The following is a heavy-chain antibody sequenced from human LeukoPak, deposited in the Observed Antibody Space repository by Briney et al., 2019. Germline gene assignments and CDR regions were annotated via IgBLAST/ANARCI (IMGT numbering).Heavy chain of an antibody. V-gene: IGHV3-23*01. CDR1: GFTFSNYP. CDR3: AKEAHDSSGYTADY. J-gene: IGHJ4*01. CDR2: VNGDST. D-gene: IGHD3-22*01. Sequence: GGSLRLSCAASGFTFSNYPMSWVRQAPGKGLEWVSAVNGDSTFYADSVKGRFTISRDNSKNTLYLQMNSLRAEDTAVYYCAKEAHDSSGYTADYWGQGTLVTVSS.